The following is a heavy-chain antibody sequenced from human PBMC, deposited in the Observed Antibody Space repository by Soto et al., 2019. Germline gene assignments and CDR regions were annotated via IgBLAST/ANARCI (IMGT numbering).Heavy chain of an antibody. CDR3: ARTVMEPNGYYYYGMDV. Sequence: SETLSLTCAVYGGSFSGYYWSWIRQPPGKGLEWIGEINHSGSTNYNPSLKSRVTISVDTSKNQFSLKLSSVTAADTAVYYCARTVMEPNGYYYYGMDVWGQGTTVTVSS. D-gene: IGHD1-1*01. V-gene: IGHV4-34*01. CDR2: INHSGST. J-gene: IGHJ6*02. CDR1: GGSFSGYY.